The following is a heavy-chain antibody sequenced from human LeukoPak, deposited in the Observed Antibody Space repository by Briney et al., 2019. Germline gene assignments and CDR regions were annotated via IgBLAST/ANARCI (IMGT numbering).Heavy chain of an antibody. J-gene: IGHJ4*02. Sequence: GSLRLSCAASGVTFSSYSMNWVRQAPGKGREWVSSISSSSSYIYYADSVKGRFTISRDNAKNSLYLQMNSLRAEDTAVYYCARGPGSSSTATDYWGQGTLVTVSS. CDR3: ARGPGSSSTATDY. V-gene: IGHV3-21*01. D-gene: IGHD6-6*01. CDR2: ISSSSSYI. CDR1: GVTFSSYS.